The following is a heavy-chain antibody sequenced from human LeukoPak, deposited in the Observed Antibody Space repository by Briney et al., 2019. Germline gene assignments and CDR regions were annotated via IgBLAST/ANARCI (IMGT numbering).Heavy chain of an antibody. CDR3: AKDSYVSGRPLHTFDG. V-gene: IGHV3-23*01. CDR2: TSGDGAST. D-gene: IGHD3-10*01. Sequence: PGGSLRLPCAASGFTFAIHAMTWVRQAPGKGLEWVCGTSGDGASTHYAESVKGQFTISRDNSQSTLFLQMNSLRVEDTAIYYCAKDSYVSGRPLHTFDGWGQGTMVTVAS. CDR1: GFTFAIHA. J-gene: IGHJ3*01.